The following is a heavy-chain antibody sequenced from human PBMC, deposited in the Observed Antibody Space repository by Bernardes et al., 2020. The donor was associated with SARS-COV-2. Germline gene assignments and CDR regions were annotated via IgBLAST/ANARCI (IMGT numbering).Heavy chain of an antibody. V-gene: IGHV3-74*03. CDR3: VRGPSDGHGRFEY. J-gene: IGHJ4*02. CDR1: GFTFSSYW. CDR2: INTDGRTT. Sequence: GGSLRLSCAASGFTFSSYWMHWVRQGPGKGLEWVSRINTDGRTTTYADSVKGRFTISRDNGKNTLYLQMNSLRAEDTAVYYCVRGPSDGHGRFEYWGKGALVTVSS.